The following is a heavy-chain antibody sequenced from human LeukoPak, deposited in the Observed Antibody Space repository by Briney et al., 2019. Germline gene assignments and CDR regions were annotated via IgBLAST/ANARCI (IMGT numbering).Heavy chain of an antibody. J-gene: IGHJ4*02. CDR1: GFTFSSSA. CDR2: IKSKTDGGAT. Sequence: PGGSLRLSCAASGFTFSSSAMNWVRQAPGKGLEWVGQIKSKTDGGATDYAAPVKGRFTISRDDSKNTLYLQINSLKTEDTAVYYCTTGGGDFDYWGQGTLVTVSS. V-gene: IGHV3-15*07. D-gene: IGHD4-17*01. CDR3: TTGGGDFDY.